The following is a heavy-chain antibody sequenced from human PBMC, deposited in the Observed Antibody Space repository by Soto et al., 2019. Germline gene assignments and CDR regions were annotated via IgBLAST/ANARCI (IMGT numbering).Heavy chain of an antibody. CDR2: IGTAGDT. CDR3: ARGIAAAGSAYYYYYGMDV. CDR1: GFTFSSYD. Sequence: VGSLRLSGAASGFTFSSYDMHWVRQATGKGLEWVSAIGTAGDTYYPGSVKGRFTISRENAKNSLYLQMNSLRAGDTAVYYCARGIAAAGSAYYYYYGMDVWGQGTTVTVSS. V-gene: IGHV3-13*01. J-gene: IGHJ6*02. D-gene: IGHD6-13*01.